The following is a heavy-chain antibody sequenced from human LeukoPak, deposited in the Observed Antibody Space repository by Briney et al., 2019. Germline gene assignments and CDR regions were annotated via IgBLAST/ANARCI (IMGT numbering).Heavy chain of an antibody. V-gene: IGHV5-51*03. CDR2: IYPGDSNT. CDR3: AKPKYCSGDSCYTSFDN. CDR1: GYTFTNYW. D-gene: IGHD2-2*02. Sequence: PGESLKISCKGSGYTFTNYWIGWVRQMPEKGLEFMGIIYPGDSNTRYSPSFQGQVTISADKSINTAYLQWSSLKASDTAMYYYAKPKYCSGDSCYTSFDNWGQGTLVTVSS. J-gene: IGHJ4*02.